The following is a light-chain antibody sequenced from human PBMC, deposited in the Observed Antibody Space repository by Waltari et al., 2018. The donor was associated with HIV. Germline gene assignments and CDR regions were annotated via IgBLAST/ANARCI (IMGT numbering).Light chain of an antibody. V-gene: IGLV1-47*01. J-gene: IGLJ1*01. CDR3: VGWDGSLSGYV. CDR1: SSNIGNDN. Sequence: QSVLTQPPSASGTPGQTVTISCSGSSSNIGNDNVYWYQQLPGMTPKLLNYKNYQRPSGGPDGFAGSKAGTSASLAISGLRSEDEADYYCVGWDGSLSGYVFGAGTTVTVL. CDR2: KNY.